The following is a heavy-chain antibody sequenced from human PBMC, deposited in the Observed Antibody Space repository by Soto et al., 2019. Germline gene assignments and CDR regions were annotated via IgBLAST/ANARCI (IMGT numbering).Heavy chain of an antibody. J-gene: IGHJ4*02. V-gene: IGHV5-51*03. Sequence: EVQLVQSGAEVKKPGESLKISCKGSGYTFSGYWIGWVRQMPGKGLEWMGIIYPGNSDTRYSPSFQGQITFSADKSISTAYLQWSSLKASDTAMYYCARVYSSSRLFDYWGQGTLVTVSS. CDR3: ARVYSSSRLFDY. CDR2: IYPGNSDT. CDR1: GYTFSGYW. D-gene: IGHD6-6*01.